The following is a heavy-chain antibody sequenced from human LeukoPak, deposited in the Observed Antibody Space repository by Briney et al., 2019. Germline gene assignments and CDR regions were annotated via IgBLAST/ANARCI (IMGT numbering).Heavy chain of an antibody. Sequence: GGSLRLSCAASGFTFSSYGMHWVRQAPGKGLEWVAVISYDGSNKYYADSVKGRFTISRDNSKNTLYLQMNSLRAEDTAVYYCARGRDVFTGYYYYYYMDVWGKGTTVTVSS. CDR3: ARGRDVFTGYYYYYYMDV. J-gene: IGHJ6*03. CDR1: GFTFSSYG. D-gene: IGHD1-14*01. CDR2: ISYDGSNK. V-gene: IGHV3-30*03.